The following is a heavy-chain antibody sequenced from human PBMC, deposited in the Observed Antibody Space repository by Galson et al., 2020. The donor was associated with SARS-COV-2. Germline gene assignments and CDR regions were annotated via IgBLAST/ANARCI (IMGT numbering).Heavy chain of an antibody. V-gene: IGHV3-7*01. D-gene: IGHD3-22*01. Sequence: GGSLRLSCAASGFTLSNYWMSWVRQAPGKGLEWVANIKQDGSDKYYVDSVKGRFTISRDNAENSLYLQMNSLRAEDTALYFCARTYYDDRSVYRHLDHWGQGTLVTVSS. CDR3: ARTYYDDRSVYRHLDH. J-gene: IGHJ4*02. CDR2: IKQDGSDK. CDR1: GFTLSNYW.